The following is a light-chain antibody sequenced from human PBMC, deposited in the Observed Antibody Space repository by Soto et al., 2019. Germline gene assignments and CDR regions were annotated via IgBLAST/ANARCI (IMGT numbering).Light chain of an antibody. J-gene: IGKJ1*01. Sequence: EIVMTQSPSTLSVSAGERATLSCRASQSVSSTLAWYQQKPGQAPRLLIYGASTRATGIPARFSGSGSGTEFTLTISSLQSEDFAVYYCQQYNDWPQTFGQGTKVDTK. V-gene: IGKV3-15*01. CDR1: QSVSST. CDR2: GAS. CDR3: QQYNDWPQT.